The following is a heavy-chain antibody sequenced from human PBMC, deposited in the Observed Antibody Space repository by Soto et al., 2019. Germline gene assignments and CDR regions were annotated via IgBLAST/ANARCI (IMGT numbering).Heavy chain of an antibody. J-gene: IGHJ4*02. CDR2: IYYSGST. CDR3: ARAPRPHDYGDYVLDY. CDR1: GGPISSYY. D-gene: IGHD4-17*01. Sequence: SETLSLTCTVSGGPISSYYWSWIRQPPGKGLEWIGYIYYSGSTNYNPSLKSRVTISVDTSKNQFSLKLSSVTAADTAVYYCARAPRPHDYGDYVLDYWGQGTLVTVSS. V-gene: IGHV4-59*01.